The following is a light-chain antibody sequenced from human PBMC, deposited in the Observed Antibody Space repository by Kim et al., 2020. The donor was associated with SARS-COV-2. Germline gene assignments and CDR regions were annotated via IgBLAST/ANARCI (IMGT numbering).Light chain of an antibody. V-gene: IGLV2-14*03. CDR1: SSDIGSYEY. Sequence: QSVLTQPASVSGSPGQSITISCSGSSSDIGSYEYVSWYQQHPGKAPKLLIFDVTDRPSGISSRFSGSKSGNTATLTISGLQAEDEADYYCSSYSVISTFVFGPGTKVTVL. J-gene: IGLJ1*01. CDR3: SSYSVISTFV. CDR2: DVT.